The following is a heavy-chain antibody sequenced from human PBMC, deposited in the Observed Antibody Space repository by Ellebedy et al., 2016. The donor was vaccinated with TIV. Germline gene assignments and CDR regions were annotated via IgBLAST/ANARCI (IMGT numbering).Heavy chain of an antibody. J-gene: IGHJ5*02. CDR3: ARVFWSTLLWFGEQNWFDP. D-gene: IGHD3-10*01. CDR1: GGSISSGGYY. CDR2: IYYSGST. V-gene: IGHV4-61*08. Sequence: SETLSLXXTVSGGSISSGGYYWSWIRQHPGKGLEWIGYIYYSGSTNYNPSLKSRVTISVDTSKNQFSLKLSSVTAADTAVYYCARVFWSTLLWFGEQNWFDPWGQGTLVTVSS.